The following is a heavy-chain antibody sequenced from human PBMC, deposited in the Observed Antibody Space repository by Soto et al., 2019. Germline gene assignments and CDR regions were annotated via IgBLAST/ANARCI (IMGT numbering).Heavy chain of an antibody. D-gene: IGHD2-8*01. CDR1: GFTFSSCW. J-gene: IGHJ4*02. V-gene: IGHV3-74*01. CDR2: INSDGSST. CDR3: TKHLSNGSPDY. Sequence: PGGSLRLSCAASGFTFSSCWMHWVRQAPGKGLVWVSRINSDGSSTSYADSVKGRFTISRDNAKNTLYLQMNSLRAEDTAVFYCTKHLSNGSPDYWGQRTLVTVSS.